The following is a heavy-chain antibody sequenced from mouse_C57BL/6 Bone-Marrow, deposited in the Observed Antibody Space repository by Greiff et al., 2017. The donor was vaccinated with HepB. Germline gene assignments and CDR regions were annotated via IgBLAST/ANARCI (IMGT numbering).Heavy chain of an antibody. CDR2: IYPRSGNT. CDR1: GYTFTSYG. V-gene: IGHV1-81*01. J-gene: IGHJ4*01. D-gene: IGHD3-3*01. CDR3: ARGDWSYAMDY. Sequence: QVQLQQSGAELARPGASVKLSCKASGYTFTSYGISWVKQRTGQGLEWIGEIYPRSGNTYYNEKVKGKTTLTADKSSSTAYMELRRLTSEDSAVYFCARGDWSYAMDYWGQGTSVTVSS.